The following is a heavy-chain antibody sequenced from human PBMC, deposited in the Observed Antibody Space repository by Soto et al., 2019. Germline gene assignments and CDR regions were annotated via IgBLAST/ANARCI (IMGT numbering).Heavy chain of an antibody. CDR2: ISGSGGRS. D-gene: IGHD3-16*01. V-gene: IGHV3-23*01. Sequence: EVQLLDSGGGLVQPGGALGLSCGAAGVTFSNFAMTWVRRWPGQGLEWVSGISGSGGRSYYADSGKGRFTISRDNSKSTLYLQMNSLRAEDTAVYYCAKAYFVWSSEQPYYFDYWGQGPLVTVSS. J-gene: IGHJ4*02. CDR3: AKAYFVWSSEQPYYFDY. CDR1: GVTFSNFA.